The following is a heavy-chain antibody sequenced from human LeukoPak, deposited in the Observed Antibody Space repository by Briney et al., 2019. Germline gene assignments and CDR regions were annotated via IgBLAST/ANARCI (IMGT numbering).Heavy chain of an antibody. D-gene: IGHD3-10*01. CDR3: ARGPDYGSRSDYLDY. J-gene: IGHJ4*02. CDR1: GFTFSRHW. Sequence: GESLRLSCAASGFTFSRHWMSWVRRAPGKGLEWVADIKQGGSVKNYVDSVRGRFTISRDDAKNSLHLQMSSLRAEDSAVYYCARGPDYGSRSDYLDYWGQGTLISVSS. V-gene: IGHV3-7*01. CDR2: IKQGGSVK.